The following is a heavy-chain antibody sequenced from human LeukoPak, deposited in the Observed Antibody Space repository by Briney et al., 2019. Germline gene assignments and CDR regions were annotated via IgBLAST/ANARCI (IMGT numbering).Heavy chain of an antibody. D-gene: IGHD3-10*01. CDR3: ARIGGSGTYWDY. CDR2: IKYHGSDE. J-gene: IGHJ4*02. Sequence: PGGSLRLSCAASGFTFSDYWMSWVRQAPGKGLEWVANIKYHGSDEHYVDSVRGRFTIPRDNAKNPLFLQMNSLRAEDTAVYYCARIGGSGTYWDYWGQGTLVTVSS. CDR1: GFTFSDYW. V-gene: IGHV3-7*01.